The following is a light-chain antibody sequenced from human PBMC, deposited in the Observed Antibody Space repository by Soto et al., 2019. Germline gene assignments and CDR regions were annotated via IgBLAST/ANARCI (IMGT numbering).Light chain of an antibody. Sequence: IVMTQSPDSLAVSLGERATINCKSSQSVLYSSNNRNYLAWYRQKPGQPPKLLIYWASIREFGVPDRISGSGSGTDFTLTIISLQAEDVAIYYCQQYYSTPPYTFGQGTKLEIK. CDR2: WAS. CDR1: QSVLYSSNNRNY. J-gene: IGKJ2*01. V-gene: IGKV4-1*01. CDR3: QQYYSTPPYT.